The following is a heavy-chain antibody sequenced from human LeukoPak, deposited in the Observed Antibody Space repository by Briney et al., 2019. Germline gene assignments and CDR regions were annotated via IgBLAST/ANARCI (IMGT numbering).Heavy chain of an antibody. CDR2: IKLKSGGT. D-gene: IGHD3-3*01. J-gene: IGHJ6*03. CDR3: AIGGDFWSGNFYYYYMDV. V-gene: IGHV1-2*02. CDR1: GYTFTGAY. Sequence: SLRVSCEASGYTFTGAYTHWVPPAPGQGLECVGWIKLKSGGTNYTQTYQGKVTLTRDTSISTAYMELRRLRSDKTSVYYCAIGGDFWSGNFYYYYMDVWGKGTTVTVSS.